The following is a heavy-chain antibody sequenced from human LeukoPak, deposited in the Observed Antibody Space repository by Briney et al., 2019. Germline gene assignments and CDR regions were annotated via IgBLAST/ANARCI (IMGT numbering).Heavy chain of an antibody. CDR3: ARISWGSTHYYFDY. D-gene: IGHD7-27*01. CDR1: AGTISNNY. CDR2: LYHSGST. V-gene: IGHV4-59*08. J-gene: IGHJ4*02. Sequence: SVTLSFTCSGSAGTISNNYWSWIRQPPGKGLEWIGSLYHSGSTYYTPSLKSRVTISVDTSKNQFSLRLSSVTAADTAVYYCARISWGSTHYYFDYWGQGTLVTVSS.